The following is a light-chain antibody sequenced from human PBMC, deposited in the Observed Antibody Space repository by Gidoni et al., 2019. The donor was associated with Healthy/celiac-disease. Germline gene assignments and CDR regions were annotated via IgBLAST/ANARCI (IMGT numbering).Light chain of an antibody. CDR2: SNN. Sequence: QSVLTQPPSASGTPGPRVTHSCSGSSSHIGSNYVYWYQQLPGTAPKLLIYSNNQRPSGVPDRFSGSKSGTSASLAISGLRSEDEADYYCAAWDDSLSVVVFGGGTKLTVL. CDR3: AAWDDSLSVVV. J-gene: IGLJ2*01. CDR1: SSHIGSNY. V-gene: IGLV1-47*02.